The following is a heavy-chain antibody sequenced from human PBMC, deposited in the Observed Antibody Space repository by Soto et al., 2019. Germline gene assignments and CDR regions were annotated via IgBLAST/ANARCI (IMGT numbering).Heavy chain of an antibody. V-gene: IGHV1-18*04. CDR2: ISPYNGDT. J-gene: IGHJ4*02. CDR1: GYPFTTYG. Sequence: ASVKIFCKASGYPFTTYGFNWLRQAPGQGLEWMGWISPYNGDTNYAQNFQGRVTLTTDTSTSTAYMQMRSLTPDDTAIYSCPRTPRAQIIVLEAATRFDYWGQGTLVTVSS. CDR3: PRTPRAQIIVLEAATRFDY. D-gene: IGHD2-15*01.